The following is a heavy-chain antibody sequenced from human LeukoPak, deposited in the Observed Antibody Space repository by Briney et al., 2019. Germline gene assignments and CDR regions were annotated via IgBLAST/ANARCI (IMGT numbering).Heavy chain of an antibody. CDR3: AHFFYGSGSYYGNDAFDI. CDR1: GFTFSSYS. Sequence: GGSLGLSCAASGFTFSSYSMNWVRQAPGKGLEWISYIDGSHSTIYYADSVKGRFTISRDNSKNTLYLQMNSLRAEDAAVYYCAHFFYGSGSYYGNDAFDIWGQGTMVTVSS. V-gene: IGHV3-48*01. D-gene: IGHD3-10*01. J-gene: IGHJ3*02. CDR2: IDGSHSTI.